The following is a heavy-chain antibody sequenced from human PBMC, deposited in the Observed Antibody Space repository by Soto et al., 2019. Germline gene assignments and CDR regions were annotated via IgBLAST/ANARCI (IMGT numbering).Heavy chain of an antibody. Sequence: KVSCKASGYTFTAYHLHWVRRAPGQGLEWMAWINPNNGDTNFARKFQGRVTMTRDTSASTAYMELSRLTSDDTAVYYCVRGRAARSSNYYGMDVWGQGTTVTVSS. J-gene: IGHJ6*02. V-gene: IGHV1-2*02. CDR3: VRGRAARSSNYYGMDV. CDR2: INPNNGDT. D-gene: IGHD6-6*01. CDR1: GYTFTAYH.